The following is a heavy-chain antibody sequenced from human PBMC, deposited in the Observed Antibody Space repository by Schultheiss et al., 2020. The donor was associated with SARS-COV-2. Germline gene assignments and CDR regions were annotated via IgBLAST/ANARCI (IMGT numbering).Heavy chain of an antibody. J-gene: IGHJ5*02. CDR3: VRLQGSRSWLWFDP. D-gene: IGHD6-13*01. V-gene: IGHV2-70*04. Sequence: SGPTLVKPTQTLTLTCTFSGFSLSTSGMRVSWIRQPPGKALEWLARIDWDDDKFYSTSLKTRLTISKGTSKNQVVLTMTNMDPVDTATYYCVRLQGSRSWLWFDPWGQGTLVTVSS. CDR1: GFSLSTSGMR. CDR2: IDWDDDK.